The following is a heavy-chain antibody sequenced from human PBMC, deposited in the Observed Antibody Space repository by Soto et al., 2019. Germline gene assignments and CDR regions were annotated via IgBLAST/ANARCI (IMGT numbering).Heavy chain of an antibody. CDR1: GFTFSSYA. Sequence: QVQLVESGGGVVQPGRSLRLSCAASGFTFSSYAMHWVRQAPGKGLEWVAVISYDGSNKYYADSVKGRFTISRDNSKNTLHLQMNSLRAEDTAVFYCAREDRMITFGGVIVGIDYWGQGTLVTVSS. V-gene: IGHV3-30-3*01. CDR3: AREDRMITFGGVIVGIDY. CDR2: ISYDGSNK. D-gene: IGHD3-16*02. J-gene: IGHJ4*02.